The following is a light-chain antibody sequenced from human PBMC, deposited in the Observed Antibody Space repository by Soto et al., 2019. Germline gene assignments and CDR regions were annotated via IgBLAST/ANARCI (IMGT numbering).Light chain of an antibody. CDR3: QKYNSAPFT. V-gene: IGKV1-27*01. CDR2: GAS. CDR1: HDISNS. Sequence: EIQMTQSASSLSASVVDRVTITCRASHDISNSLAWYQQKPGKAPRLLIYGASTLLSGVPSRFSGSGSGTDFTLAISSLQPEDVATYYCQKYNSAPFTFGPGTKVDIK. J-gene: IGKJ3*01.